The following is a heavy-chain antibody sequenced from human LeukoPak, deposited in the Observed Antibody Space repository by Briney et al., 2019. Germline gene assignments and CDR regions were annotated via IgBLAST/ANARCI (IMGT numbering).Heavy chain of an antibody. V-gene: IGHV1-24*01. CDR3: ATGMGPDYYDSSGDGGY. Sequence: ASVKVSCKVSGYTLTELSMHWVRQAPGKGLEWMGGFDPEDGETIYAQKFQGRVTMTEDTSTDTAYMELSSLRSEDTAVYYCATGMGPDYYDSSGDGGYWGQGTLVTVSS. CDR1: GYTLTELS. D-gene: IGHD3-22*01. CDR2: FDPEDGET. J-gene: IGHJ4*02.